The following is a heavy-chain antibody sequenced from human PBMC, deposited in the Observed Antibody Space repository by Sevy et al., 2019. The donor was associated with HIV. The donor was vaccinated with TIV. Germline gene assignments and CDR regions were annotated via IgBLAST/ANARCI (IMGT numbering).Heavy chain of an antibody. CDR3: AKEGYYYDSRSSDWFDP. D-gene: IGHD3-22*01. CDR2: VSSDGTTR. V-gene: IGHV3-30*18. CDR1: GFNFSPYA. Sequence: GGSLRLSCAASGFNFSPYAMHWVRHGPGKGLEWVATVSSDGTTRSYVDSIKGRFSLSRDNSKNTLYLQMNNLTPEDTAVYYCAKEGYYYDSRSSDWFDPWGPGALVTVSS. J-gene: IGHJ5*02.